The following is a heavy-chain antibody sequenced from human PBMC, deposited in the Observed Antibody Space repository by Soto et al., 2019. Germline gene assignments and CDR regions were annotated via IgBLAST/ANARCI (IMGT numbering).Heavy chain of an antibody. Sequence: EVQLVESGGGLVTPGGSLRLSCAASGFTFSAYSMNWVRQAPGKGLEWVSSIRSGCGSVEYADSVKGRFTISRDNAESSLYLQMNSLRVEDTAVYYCARRGVDCSTSSCYCDYWGQGTLVTVSS. V-gene: IGHV3-21*06. CDR2: IRSGCGSV. CDR1: GFTFSAYS. D-gene: IGHD2-2*01. CDR3: ARRGVDCSTSSCYCDY. J-gene: IGHJ4*02.